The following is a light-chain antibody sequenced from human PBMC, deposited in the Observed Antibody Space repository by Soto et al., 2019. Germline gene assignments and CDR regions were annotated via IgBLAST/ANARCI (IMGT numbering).Light chain of an antibody. CDR1: SSNIGSNT. J-gene: IGLJ2*01. V-gene: IGLV1-44*01. CDR2: SNS. Sequence: QSVLTQPPSASGTPGQRVTISCSGSSSNIGSNTVNWYQHLPGTAPKLLIYSNSPRPSGVPDRFSGSKSGTSASLAISGLQSEDEADYYCCSYAGSYYVVFGGGTKLTVL. CDR3: CSYAGSYYVV.